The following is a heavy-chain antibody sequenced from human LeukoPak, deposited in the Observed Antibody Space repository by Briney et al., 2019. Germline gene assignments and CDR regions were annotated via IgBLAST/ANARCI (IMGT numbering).Heavy chain of an antibody. Sequence: GGSLRLSCAASGFTFSSYAMSWFRQAPGKGLEWVSAISGSGGSTYYADSVKGRFAISRDNAKNSLFLQMDSLRVEDTAVYYCVREGSGSTHYMDVWGKGTTVTVSS. CDR3: VREGSGSTHYMDV. J-gene: IGHJ6*03. V-gene: IGHV3-23*01. D-gene: IGHD3-10*01. CDR1: GFTFSSYA. CDR2: ISGSGGST.